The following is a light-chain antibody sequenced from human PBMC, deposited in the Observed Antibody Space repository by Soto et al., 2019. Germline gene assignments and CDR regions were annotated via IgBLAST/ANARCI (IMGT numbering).Light chain of an antibody. CDR2: GDN. V-gene: IGLV1-40*01. CDR1: SSNIGAGYD. CDR3: QSYDSRLSGSV. Sequence: QPVLTQPPSVSGAPGQRVTISCTGTSSNIGAGYDIHWYQHLPGTAPKLVIYGDNNRPSGVPDRFSVSKSGTSASLAITGLQAEDEADYYCQSYDSRLSGSVFGGGTKLTVL. J-gene: IGLJ3*02.